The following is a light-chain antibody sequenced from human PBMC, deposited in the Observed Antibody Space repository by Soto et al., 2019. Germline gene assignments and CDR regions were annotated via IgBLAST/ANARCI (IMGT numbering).Light chain of an antibody. CDR2: DAS. CDR1: PSVRSY. V-gene: IGKV3-11*01. CDR3: QHRSSGPLT. J-gene: IGKJ4*01. Sequence: EIVLTLSPATLSLSPGESATLSCRASPSVRSYLTWYQQKPGQAPRLLLYDASNRATGIPARFSGRGSGTDFTLNISSLEPEDFAVYYCQHRSSGPLTFGGGAKGEIK.